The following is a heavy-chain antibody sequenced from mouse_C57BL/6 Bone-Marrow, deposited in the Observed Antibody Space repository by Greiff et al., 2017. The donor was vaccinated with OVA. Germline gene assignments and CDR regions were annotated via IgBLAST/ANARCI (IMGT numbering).Heavy chain of an antibody. D-gene: IGHD4-1*01. V-gene: IGHV14-2*01. CDR1: GFNIKDYY. CDR3: ARSVGDPKLGPYYFDY. J-gene: IGHJ2*01. CDR2: IDPEDGET. Sequence: VQLQQSGAELVKPGASVKLSCTASGFNIKDYYMHWVKQRTEQGLEWIGRIDPEDGETKYAQKFQGKATITADTSSNTAYLQLSSLTSEDTAVYYCARSVGDPKLGPYYFDYWGQGTTLTVSS.